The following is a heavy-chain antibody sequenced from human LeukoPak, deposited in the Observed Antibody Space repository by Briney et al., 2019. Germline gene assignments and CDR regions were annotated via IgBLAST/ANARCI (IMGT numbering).Heavy chain of an antibody. CDR1: GGCFSGNY. D-gene: IGHD6-13*01. V-gene: IGHV4-34*01. CDR2: INDSGST. Sequence: SETLCLTCAVFGGCFSGNYWSWIRQPPGKGLEWIGEINDSGSTNYNPSLKSRVTISVDTSKNQFSVKLSSVTAADTAVYYCARGPSASRIAATYYFDYWGQGTLVTVSS. CDR3: ARGPSASRIAATYYFDY. J-gene: IGHJ4*02.